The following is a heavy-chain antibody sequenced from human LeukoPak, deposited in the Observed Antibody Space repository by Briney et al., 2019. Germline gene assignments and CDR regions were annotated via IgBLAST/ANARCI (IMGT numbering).Heavy chain of an antibody. V-gene: IGHV3-48*03. CDR1: GFTFSSYE. J-gene: IGHJ1*01. CDR3: ARVNLVGPLQWLRHSRNNGGPRKYFQH. Sequence: PGGSLRLSCADSGFTFSSYEMNWVHQAPGKGLEWISYISSSGSTIYYADSVKGRFTISRDNAKNSLFLQMNSLRAEDTAVYYCARVNLVGPLQWLRHSRNNGGPRKYFQHWGQGTLVTVSS. CDR2: ISSSGSTI. D-gene: IGHD6-19*01.